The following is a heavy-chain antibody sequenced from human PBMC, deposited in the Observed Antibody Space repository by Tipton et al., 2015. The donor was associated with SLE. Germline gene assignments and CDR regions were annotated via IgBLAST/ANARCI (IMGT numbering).Heavy chain of an antibody. CDR3: ARCAPSNDFWSGYYPNYFDS. CDR2: INHSGST. V-gene: IGHV4-34*01. Sequence: TLSLTCAVYGGSFSGYYWSWIRQPPGKGLEWIGEINHSGSTNYNPSLKSRVTISVDTSKNQFSLKLSSVTAADTAVYYCARCAPSNDFWSGYYPNYFDSWGQGTLVTVSS. D-gene: IGHD3-3*01. CDR1: GGSFSGYY. J-gene: IGHJ4*02.